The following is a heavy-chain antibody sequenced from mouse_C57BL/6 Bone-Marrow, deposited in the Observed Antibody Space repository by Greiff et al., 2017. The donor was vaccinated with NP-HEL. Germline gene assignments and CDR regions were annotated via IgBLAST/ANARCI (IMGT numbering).Heavy chain of an antibody. D-gene: IGHD1-1*01. Sequence: VQLQQPGAELVMPGASVKLSCKASGYTFTSYWMHWVKQRPGQGLEWIGEIDPSDSYTNYNQKFKGKSTLTVDKSSSTAYMQLSSLTSEDSAVYYCARWEYYYGSSYEGYFDYWGQGTTLTVSS. V-gene: IGHV1-69*01. J-gene: IGHJ2*01. CDR1: GYTFTSYW. CDR3: ARWEYYYGSSYEGYFDY. CDR2: IDPSDSYT.